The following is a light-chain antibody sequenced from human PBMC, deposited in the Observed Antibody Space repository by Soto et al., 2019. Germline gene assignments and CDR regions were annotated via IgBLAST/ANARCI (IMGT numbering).Light chain of an antibody. CDR1: QSVRTY. Sequence: DIQMTQSPSSLSASVGDRVTITCRASQSVRTYLNWYQQERGKAPKLLIYAASSLPSGVPSRFSASGSGTDFTLTITSLQPDDFATYYCPQSYTIPRTFGQGTEVEIK. V-gene: IGKV1-39*01. J-gene: IGKJ1*01. CDR3: PQSYTIPRT. CDR2: AAS.